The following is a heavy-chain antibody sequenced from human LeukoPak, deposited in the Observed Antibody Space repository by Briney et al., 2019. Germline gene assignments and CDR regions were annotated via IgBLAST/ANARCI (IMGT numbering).Heavy chain of an antibody. CDR3: ARESITKGGSDY. Sequence: SETLSLTCSVSGGSISTYYWSWIRQPPGKGLEWIGYIYYSGSANYNPSLKSRVTISVDTSKNQFSLKLSSVTAADTAVYYCARESITKGGSDYWGQGTLVTVSS. J-gene: IGHJ4*02. D-gene: IGHD3-10*01. CDR2: IYYSGSA. V-gene: IGHV4-59*01. CDR1: GGSISTYY.